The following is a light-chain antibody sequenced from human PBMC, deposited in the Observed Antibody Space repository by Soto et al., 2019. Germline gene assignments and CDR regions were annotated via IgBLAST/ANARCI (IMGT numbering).Light chain of an antibody. CDR2: DDG. V-gene: IGLV3-21*02. CDR1: SIGSKS. J-gene: IGLJ2*01. Sequence: SYELTQSPSMSVAPGQTARITCGGGSIGSKSVHWFQQKPGQAPVLVVDDDGDRPSGIPERFSGSNSGNTATLTISRVEAGDEADYYWQVWDTSGDHLVVFGGGTKLTVL. CDR3: QVWDTSGDHLVV.